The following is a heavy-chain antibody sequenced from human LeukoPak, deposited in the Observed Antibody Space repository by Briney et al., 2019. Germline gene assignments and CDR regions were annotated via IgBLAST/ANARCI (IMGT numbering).Heavy chain of an antibody. Sequence: SETLSLTCAVYGGSFSGYSWSWIRQPPGKGLEWIGEINHSGSTNYNPSLKSRVTMSVDTSKSQFSLKLSSVIAADTAVYYCARDGALAAAWPYWFDPWGQGTLVTVSS. CDR2: INHSGST. CDR1: GGSFSGYS. V-gene: IGHV4-34*01. CDR3: ARDGALAAAWPYWFDP. D-gene: IGHD6-13*01. J-gene: IGHJ5*02.